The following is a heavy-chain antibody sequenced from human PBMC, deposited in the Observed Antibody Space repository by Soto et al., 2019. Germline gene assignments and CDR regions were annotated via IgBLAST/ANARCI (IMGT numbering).Heavy chain of an antibody. Sequence: PGGSLRLSCAASGFTFDDYAMHWVRQAPGKGLEWVSGISWSSGSIGYADSVKGRFTISRDNAKNSLYLQMNSLRAEDTALYYCAKGRIVVVTAIDAFDIWGQGTMVTVSS. CDR1: GFTFDDYA. V-gene: IGHV3-9*01. D-gene: IGHD2-21*02. CDR2: ISWSSGSI. CDR3: AKGRIVVVTAIDAFDI. J-gene: IGHJ3*02.